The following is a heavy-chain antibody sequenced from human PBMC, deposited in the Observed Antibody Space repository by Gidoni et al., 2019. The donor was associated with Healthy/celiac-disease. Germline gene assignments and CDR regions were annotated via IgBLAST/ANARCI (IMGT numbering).Heavy chain of an antibody. CDR3: ARDGPTEPYTSWWMDYYYYGMDV. J-gene: IGHJ6*02. Sequence: EVQLVESGGGLVKPGGSLRLSCAASGFTFSSYSMNWVRQAPGKGLEWVSSISSSSSYIYYADSVKGRFTISRDNAKNSPYLQMNSLRAEDTAVYYCARDGPTEPYTSWWMDYYYYGMDVWGQGTTVTVSS. D-gene: IGHD2-2*01. CDR1: GFTFSSYS. CDR2: ISSSSSYI. V-gene: IGHV3-21*01.